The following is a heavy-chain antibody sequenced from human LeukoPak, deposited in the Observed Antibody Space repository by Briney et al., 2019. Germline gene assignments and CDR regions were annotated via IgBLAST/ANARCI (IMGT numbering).Heavy chain of an antibody. J-gene: IGHJ3*02. Sequence: SQTLSLTCTVSGGSISSGGYYWSWIRQHPGKGLEWIGYIYYSGSTYYNPSLKSRVTISVDTSKNQFSLKLSSVTAADTAVYYCARDRSGRSTSIDAFDIWGQGTMATVSS. CDR2: IYYSGST. D-gene: IGHD2-2*01. V-gene: IGHV4-31*03. CDR3: ARDRSGRSTSIDAFDI. CDR1: GGSISSGGYY.